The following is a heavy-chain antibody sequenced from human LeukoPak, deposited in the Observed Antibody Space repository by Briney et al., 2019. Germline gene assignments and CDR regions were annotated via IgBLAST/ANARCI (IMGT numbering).Heavy chain of an antibody. CDR2: ISGSGSMT. V-gene: IGHV3-23*01. D-gene: IGHD6-19*01. J-gene: IGHJ4*02. Sequence: PGASLRLSCEASGFTFSGYAMSWVRQVPGKGPEWISAISGSGSMTNYADSVKGRFTTSRDNSKNTLYLQMNSLRAEDTAVYNCVKGAVAGMGAVDYWGQGTLVTVSS. CDR3: VKGAVAGMGAVDY. CDR1: GFTFSGYA.